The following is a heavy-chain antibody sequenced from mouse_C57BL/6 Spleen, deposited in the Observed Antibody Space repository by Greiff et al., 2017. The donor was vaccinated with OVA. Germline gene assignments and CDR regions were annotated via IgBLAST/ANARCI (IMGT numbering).Heavy chain of an antibody. CDR3: ARWGDYDGAWFAY. Sequence: EVQLQQSGPELVKPGASVKISCKASGYTFTDYYMNWVKQSHGKSLEWIGDINPNNGGTSYNQKFKGKATLTVDKSSSTAYMELRSLTSEDSAVYYCARWGDYDGAWFAYWGQGTLVTVSA. D-gene: IGHD2-4*01. J-gene: IGHJ3*01. CDR2: INPNNGGT. V-gene: IGHV1-26*01. CDR1: GYTFTDYY.